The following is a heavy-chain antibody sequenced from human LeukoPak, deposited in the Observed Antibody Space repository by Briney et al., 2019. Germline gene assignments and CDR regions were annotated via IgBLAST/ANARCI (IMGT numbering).Heavy chain of an antibody. CDR2: FFNSGST. CDR3: ARRISGYQYYFDF. D-gene: IGHD3-22*01. Sequence: SETLSLTCTVSGGSISNSYWSWIRQSPEKGLEWIGYFFNSGSTNYNPSLKSRVIISADASQNQFSLKLSSVTAADTAVYYCARRISGYQYYFDFWGQGTLVTVSS. J-gene: IGHJ4*02. V-gene: IGHV4-4*08. CDR1: GGSISNSY.